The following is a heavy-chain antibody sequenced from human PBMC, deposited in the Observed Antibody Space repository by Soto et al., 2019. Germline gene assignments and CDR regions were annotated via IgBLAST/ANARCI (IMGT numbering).Heavy chain of an antibody. J-gene: IGHJ4*02. V-gene: IGHV3-23*01. CDR2: ISGSGGST. Sequence: GGSLRLSCAASGFTFSSYAMSWVRQAPGKGLEWVSAISGSGGSTYYADSVKGRFTISRDKTKNTLYLQMNRLRAEDTAVYSCATEEWELPYYFDYWGQGTLVTISS. CDR3: ATEEWELPYYFDY. D-gene: IGHD1-26*01. CDR1: GFTFSSYA.